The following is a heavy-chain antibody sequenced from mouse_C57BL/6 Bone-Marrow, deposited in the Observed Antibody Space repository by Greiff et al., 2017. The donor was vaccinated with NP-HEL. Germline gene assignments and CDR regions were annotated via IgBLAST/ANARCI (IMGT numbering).Heavy chain of an antibody. CDR2: IDPETGGT. Sequence: VQLQQSGAELVRPGASVTLSCKASGYTFTDYEMHWVKQTPVHGLEWIGAIDPETGGTAYTQKFKGKATLTVDTSSSTAYMQRSSLTSEDSAVYYCARYYGSSPNWYFEVWGTGTTVTVSS. D-gene: IGHD1-1*01. J-gene: IGHJ1*03. CDR3: ARYYGSSPNWYFEV. CDR1: GYTFTDYE. V-gene: IGHV1-15*01.